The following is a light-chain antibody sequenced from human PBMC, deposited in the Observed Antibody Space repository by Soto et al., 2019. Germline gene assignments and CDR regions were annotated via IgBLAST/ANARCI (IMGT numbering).Light chain of an antibody. V-gene: IGLV2-14*01. CDR3: SSYTSSNTLV. CDR1: SADVGGYIY. Sequence: QSGLTQPASVSGSPGQSITISCSGTSADVGGYIYVSWYLQYPGKAPKLMIYEVSNRPSGVSNRFSGSKSGNTASLTISGLRAEDEADYYCSSYTSSNTLVFGSGTKVTVL. J-gene: IGLJ1*01. CDR2: EVS.